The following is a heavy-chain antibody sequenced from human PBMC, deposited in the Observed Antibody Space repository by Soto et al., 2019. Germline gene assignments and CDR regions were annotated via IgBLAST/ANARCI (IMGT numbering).Heavy chain of an antibody. Sequence: ASVKVSCKAFGGTFSSYTISWVRQAPGQGLEWMGRIIPILGIATYAQKFQGRVTITADKSTSTAYMELSSLRSEDTAVYYCARPKDYDDCLDLWGQGTLVTVSS. CDR2: IIPILGIA. CDR1: GGTFSSYT. J-gene: IGHJ4*02. CDR3: ARPKDYDDCLDL. V-gene: IGHV1-69*02. D-gene: IGHD3-22*01.